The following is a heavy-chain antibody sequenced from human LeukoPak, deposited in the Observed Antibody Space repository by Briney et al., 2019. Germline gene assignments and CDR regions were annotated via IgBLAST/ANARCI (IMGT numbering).Heavy chain of an antibody. Sequence: ASVKVSCKASGYTFTGYYMHWVRQAPGQGLEWMGWINPNSGGTNYAQKFQGKVTMTRDTSISTAYMELSRLRSDDTAVYYCARAPPEGYDILTGYYIYPPPPPYYYYGMDVWGQGTTVTVSS. V-gene: IGHV1-2*02. CDR2: INPNSGGT. J-gene: IGHJ6*02. CDR3: ARAPPEGYDILTGYYIYPPPPPYYYYGMDV. CDR1: GYTFTGYY. D-gene: IGHD3-9*01.